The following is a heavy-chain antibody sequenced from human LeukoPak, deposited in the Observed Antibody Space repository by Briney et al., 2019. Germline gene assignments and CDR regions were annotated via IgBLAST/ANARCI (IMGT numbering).Heavy chain of an antibody. V-gene: IGHV4-61*02. J-gene: IGHJ4*02. CDR3: ARETYYDFWSGYYQDY. D-gene: IGHD3-3*01. CDR2: IYTSGST. Sequence: PSQTLSLTCTVSGGSISSGSYYWSLVRQPAGTGLEWIGRIYTSGSTNYNPSLKSRVTISVDTSKNQFSLKLSSVTAADTAVYYCARETYYDFWSGYYQDYWGQGTLVTVSS. CDR1: GGSISSGSYY.